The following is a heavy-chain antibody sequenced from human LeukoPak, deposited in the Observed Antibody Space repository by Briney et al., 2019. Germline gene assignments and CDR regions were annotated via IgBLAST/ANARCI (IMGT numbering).Heavy chain of an antibody. CDR3: TTGGIQLWFAFDY. CDR2: IKSKTDGGTT. J-gene: IGHJ4*02. CDR1: GFTFSSSSYW. Sequence: GGSLRLSCAVSGFTFSSSSYWMHWVRQAPGTGLVWVGRIKSKTDGGTTDYAAPVKGRFAISRDDSKNTLYLQMDSLKTEDTAVYYCTTGGIQLWFAFDYWGQGTLVTVSS. D-gene: IGHD5-18*01. V-gene: IGHV3-15*01.